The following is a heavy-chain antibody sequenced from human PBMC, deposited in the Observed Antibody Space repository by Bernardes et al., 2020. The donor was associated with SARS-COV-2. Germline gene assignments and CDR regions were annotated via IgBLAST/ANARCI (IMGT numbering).Heavy chain of an antibody. V-gene: IGHV4-31*03. D-gene: IGHD6-19*01. J-gene: IGHJ4*02. CDR2: TYYSGIT. CDR3: ARHPYSSGLTD. Sequence: LSLTCTFSGGSMSSVGYYWTWSLQHPGKGREWFVYTYYSGITHYNPSLKSRVTISVETSKNQFTLNLSSVTDADTAVYYCARHPYSSGLTDWGQGTLVTVSS. CDR1: GGSMSSVGYY.